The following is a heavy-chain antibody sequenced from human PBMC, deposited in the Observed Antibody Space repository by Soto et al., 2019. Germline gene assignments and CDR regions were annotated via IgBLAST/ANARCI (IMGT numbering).Heavy chain of an antibody. V-gene: IGHV4-34*01. D-gene: IGHD6-13*01. J-gene: IGHJ5*02. Sequence: QVQLQQWGAGRLKPSETLSLTCAVYGGSFSGYYWSWIRQPPGKGVEWIGESNHSGSTNYNPSLKSRVTISVDTSKNEFSLKLSSVTAAETAVYCCARSGRQQLVRRNWFDPWGRGTLVTVSS. CDR1: GGSFSGYY. CDR2: SNHSGST. CDR3: ARSGRQQLVRRNWFDP.